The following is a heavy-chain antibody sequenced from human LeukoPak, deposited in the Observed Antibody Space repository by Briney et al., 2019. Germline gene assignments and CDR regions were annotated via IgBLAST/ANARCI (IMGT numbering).Heavy chain of an antibody. J-gene: IGHJ4*02. CDR3: AKDRPASHGSGSFGDY. Sequence: KSGGSLRPSCAASGFTFSSYGMSWVRQAPGKGLEWVSAISGSGTGTYYADSVKGRFTISRDNAKSTMYLQMKSLRAKDTAVYYCAKDRPASHGSGSFGDYWGQGTLVAVST. CDR1: GFTFSSYG. CDR2: ISGSGTGT. V-gene: IGHV3-23*01. D-gene: IGHD3-10*01.